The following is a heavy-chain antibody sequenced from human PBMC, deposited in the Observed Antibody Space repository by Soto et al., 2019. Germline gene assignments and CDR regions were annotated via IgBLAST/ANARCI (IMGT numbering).Heavy chain of an antibody. CDR2: ISAYNGNT. Sequence: QVQLVQSGAEVTNPGASVKVSCQASGYTFTSYGISWVRQAPGQGLEWMGWISAYNGNTNYAQKLQRRVSITTDTATSTAYMELRSRRSDDTAVYYCARVAGTDWYFDLWGSGTLVTVCS. D-gene: IGHD6-13*01. V-gene: IGHV1-18*04. J-gene: IGHJ2*01. CDR3: ARVAGTDWYFDL. CDR1: GYTFTSYG.